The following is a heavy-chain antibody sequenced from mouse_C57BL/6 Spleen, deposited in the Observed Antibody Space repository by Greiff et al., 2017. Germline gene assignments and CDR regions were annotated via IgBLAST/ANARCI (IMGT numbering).Heavy chain of an antibody. CDR3: ARDRTTVVSYYAMDY. D-gene: IGHD1-1*01. Sequence: EVQLVEPGGGLVKPGGSLKLSCAASGFTFSSYAMSWVRQTPEKRLEWVATISDGGSYTYYPDNVKGRFTISRDNANNNLYMQMSHLKSEDTAMYYGARDRTTVVSYYAMDYWGQGTSVTVSS. CDR1: GFTFSSYA. J-gene: IGHJ4*01. V-gene: IGHV5-4*01. CDR2: ISDGGSYT.